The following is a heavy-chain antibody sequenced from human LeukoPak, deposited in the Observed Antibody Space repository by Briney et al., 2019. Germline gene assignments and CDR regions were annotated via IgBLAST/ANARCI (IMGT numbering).Heavy chain of an antibody. J-gene: IGHJ3*02. D-gene: IGHD1-7*01. CDR2: INPNSGGT. V-gene: IGHV1-2*02. CDR3: ARVPRYNWNFDAFDI. CDR1: GYTFTGYY. Sequence: ASVKVSCKASGYTFTGYYMHWVRQAPGQGLEWTGWINPNSGGTNYAQKFQGRVTMTRDTSISTAYMELSRLRSDDTAVYYCARVPRYNWNFDAFDIWGQGTMVTVSS.